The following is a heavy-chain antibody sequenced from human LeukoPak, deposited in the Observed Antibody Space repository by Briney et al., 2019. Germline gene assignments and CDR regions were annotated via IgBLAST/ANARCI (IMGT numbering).Heavy chain of an antibody. CDR1: GGSISSGDYY. Sequence: SETLSLTCTVSGGSISSGDYYWSWIRQPPGKGLEWIGYIYYSGSTYYNPSLKSRVTISVDTSKNQFSLKLSSVTAADTAVYYCARSWGSSLGAFDIWGQGTMVTVSS. CDR2: IYYSGST. CDR3: ARSWGSSLGAFDI. J-gene: IGHJ3*02. V-gene: IGHV4-30-4*08. D-gene: IGHD6-13*01.